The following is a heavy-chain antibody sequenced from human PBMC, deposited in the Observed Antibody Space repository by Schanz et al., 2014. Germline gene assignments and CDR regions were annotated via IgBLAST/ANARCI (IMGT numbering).Heavy chain of an antibody. CDR1: GFTVSINY. Sequence: VQLVESGGGLVQPGGSLRLSCAASGFTVSINYMSWVRQAPGKGLEWFSVIYSGGSTYYADSVKGRFTMSRDNSKNTLYRQMKSLRAEDTAVYYCARGYSSSMDVWGQGTTVTVSS. CDR3: ARGYSSSMDV. CDR2: IYSGGST. J-gene: IGHJ6*02. D-gene: IGHD6-6*01. V-gene: IGHV3-66*01.